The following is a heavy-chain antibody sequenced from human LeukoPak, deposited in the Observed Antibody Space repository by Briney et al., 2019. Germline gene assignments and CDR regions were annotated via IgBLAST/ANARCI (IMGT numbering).Heavy chain of an antibody. CDR1: GFTFSSYW. Sequence: GGSLRLSWAASGFTFSSYWMNWVRQPPGKGLVWVSRINSDGSSTTYADSVKGRFTISRDNAKNTLYLQMNSLRAEDTAVYYCARGGSGWYSYDAFDIWGQGTMVTVSS. CDR3: ARGGSGWYSYDAFDI. CDR2: INSDGSST. V-gene: IGHV3-74*01. D-gene: IGHD6-19*01. J-gene: IGHJ3*02.